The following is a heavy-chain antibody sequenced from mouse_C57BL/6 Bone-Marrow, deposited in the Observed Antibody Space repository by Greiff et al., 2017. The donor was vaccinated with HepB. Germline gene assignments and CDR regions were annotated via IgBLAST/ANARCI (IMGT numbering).Heavy chain of an antibody. CDR2: ICGGGST. J-gene: IGHJ4*01. D-gene: IGHD2-1*01. CDR1: GFSLTSYG. CDR3: AKRDYGNYAMDY. V-gene: IGHV2-9*01. Sequence: VKLMESGPGLVAPSQSLSITCTVSGFSLTSYGVDWVRQPPGKGLEWLGVICGGGSTNYNSALMSRLSISKDNSNSQVFLKMNSLHTDDTAMYYCAKRDYGNYAMDYWGQGTSVTVSS.